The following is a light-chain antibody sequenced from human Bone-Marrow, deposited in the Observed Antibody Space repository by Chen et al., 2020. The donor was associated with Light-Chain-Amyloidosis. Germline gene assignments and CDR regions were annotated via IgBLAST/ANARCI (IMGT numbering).Light chain of an antibody. CDR1: NIGSTS. V-gene: IGLV3-21*02. Sequence: YGLTQPSSVSVAPGPTATISRGGNNIGSTSVHWYQQTPGQAPLLVVYDDSDRPSGIPERLSGSNSGNTATLTISRVEAGDEADYYCQVWDRSSDRPVFGGGTKLTVL. CDR3: QVWDRSSDRPV. CDR2: DDS. J-gene: IGLJ3*02.